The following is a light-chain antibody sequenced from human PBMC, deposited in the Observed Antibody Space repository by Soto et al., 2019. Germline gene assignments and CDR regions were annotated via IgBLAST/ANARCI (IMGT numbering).Light chain of an antibody. V-gene: IGKV4-1*01. Sequence: DIVMTQSPDSLAVSLGERATINCKSSQSVLYSSNNKNYLAWYQQKPGQPPELLIYWASTRESGVPDRFSGSGSGTDFTLTISSLQAEDVAVYDCQQDYTTPPSFGQGTKVEIK. CDR3: QQDYTTPPS. J-gene: IGKJ1*01. CDR1: QSVLYSSNNKNY. CDR2: WAS.